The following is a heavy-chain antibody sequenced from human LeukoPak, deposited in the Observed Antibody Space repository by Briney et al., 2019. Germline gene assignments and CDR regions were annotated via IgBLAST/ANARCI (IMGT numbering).Heavy chain of an antibody. CDR3: AKDIGDIIHPTRLSD. D-gene: IGHD2-8*01. Sequence: PGGSLRLSCAASGFTFSSYSMNWVRQAPGKGLEWVSSISSSSSYIYHADSVKGRFTISRDNAKNSLYLQMNSLRAEDTALYYCAKDIGDIIHPTRLSDWGQGTLVTVSS. V-gene: IGHV3-21*04. CDR1: GFTFSSYS. J-gene: IGHJ4*02. CDR2: ISSSSSYI.